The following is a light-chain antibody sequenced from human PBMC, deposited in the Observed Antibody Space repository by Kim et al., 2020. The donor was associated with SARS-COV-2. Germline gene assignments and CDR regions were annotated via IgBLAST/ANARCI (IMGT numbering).Light chain of an antibody. CDR3: QVWDSSSDHRV. V-gene: IGLV3-21*04. J-gene: IGLJ3*02. Sequence: PGKTAGITCGGNNIGSKSVHWYQQKPGQAPVLVIHYDRDRPSGIPERFSGSNSGNTATLTISRVKAGDEADYYCQVWDSSSDHRVFGGGTQLTVL. CDR2: YDR. CDR1: NIGSKS.